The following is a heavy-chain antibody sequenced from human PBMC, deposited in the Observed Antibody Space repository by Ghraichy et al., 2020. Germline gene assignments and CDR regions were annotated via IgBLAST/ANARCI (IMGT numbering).Heavy chain of an antibody. CDR2: INHSGST. Sequence: SETLSLTCAVYGGSFSGYYWSWIRQPPGKGLEWIGEINHSGSTNYNPSLKSRVTISVDTSKNQFSLKLSSVTAADTAVYYCARTPITIFGVRLLYYFDYWGQGTLVTVSS. V-gene: IGHV4-34*01. J-gene: IGHJ4*02. CDR1: GGSFSGYY. CDR3: ARTPITIFGVRLLYYFDY. D-gene: IGHD3-3*01.